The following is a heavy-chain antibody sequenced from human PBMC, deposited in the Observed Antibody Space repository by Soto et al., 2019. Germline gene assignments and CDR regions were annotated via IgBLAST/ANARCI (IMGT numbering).Heavy chain of an antibody. J-gene: IGHJ4*02. V-gene: IGHV3-48*01. CDR2: ITTTGSSI. CDR3: ARDRWQRHRDSLVPLFDS. D-gene: IGHD2-15*01. Sequence: EVQLLESGGGLVQPGGSLRLSCAGSGFTFSAYNMNWVRQAPGKGLEWVSYITTTGSSIYYADSVKGRFTISRDNARKSLYLEMNSLRADVTAMYYCARDRWQRHRDSLVPLFDSWGQGTLVTVSS. CDR1: GFTFSAYN.